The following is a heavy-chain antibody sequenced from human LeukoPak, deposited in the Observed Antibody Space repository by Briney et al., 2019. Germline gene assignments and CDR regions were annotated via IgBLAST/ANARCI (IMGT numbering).Heavy chain of an antibody. CDR1: GFTFRSYP. Sequence: DPGGSLRLSCLASGFTFRSYPMSWVRQAPGKGLEWVSAISGSGGSTYYADSVKGRFTISRDNSKNTLYLQMNSLRAEDTAVYYCAKDYYDSSGYYVWGQGTTVTVSS. D-gene: IGHD3-22*01. J-gene: IGHJ6*02. CDR2: ISGSGGST. V-gene: IGHV3-23*01. CDR3: AKDYYDSSGYYV.